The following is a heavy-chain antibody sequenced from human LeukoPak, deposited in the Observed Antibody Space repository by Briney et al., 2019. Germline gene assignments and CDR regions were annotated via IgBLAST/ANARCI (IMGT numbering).Heavy chain of an antibody. J-gene: IGHJ4*02. CDR1: GFTFSNAW. V-gene: IGHV3-7*01. D-gene: IGHD5-18*01. Sequence: PGGSLRLSCAASGFTFSNAWMSWVRQAPGKGLEWVANIKQDGSEKYYVDSVKGRFTISRDNAKNSLYLQMNSLRAEDTAVYYCASLGMVRYFDYWGQGTLVTVSS. CDR2: IKQDGSEK. CDR3: ASLGMVRYFDY.